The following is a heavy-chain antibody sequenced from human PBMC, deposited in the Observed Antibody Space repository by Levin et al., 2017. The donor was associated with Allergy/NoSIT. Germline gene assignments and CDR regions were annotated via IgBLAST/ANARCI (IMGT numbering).Heavy chain of an antibody. Sequence: SETLSLTCSVSGGSVSDGLYHWGWIRQPPGKGLEWIASAYYLGNTYYNPSLKSRVTISVDTSKNQFSLKVTSVTAADTYVYYCTRLANGIPSDNWGQGTLVTVSS. V-gene: IGHV4-39*01. D-gene: IGHD1-1*01. CDR1: GGSVSDGLYH. J-gene: IGHJ4*02. CDR2: AYYLGNT. CDR3: TRLANGIPSDN.